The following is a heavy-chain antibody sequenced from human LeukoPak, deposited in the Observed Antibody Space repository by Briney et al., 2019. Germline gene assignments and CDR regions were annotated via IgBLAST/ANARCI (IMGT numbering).Heavy chain of an antibody. J-gene: IGHJ4*02. D-gene: IGHD2-15*01. CDR1: GFTFSSYW. CDR3: ARDLLGYCSGGSCYPPDY. CDR2: IKQDGSEK. Sequence: PGGSLRLSCAASGFTFSSYWMSWVRQAPGKGLEWVANIKQDGSEKYYVDSVKGRFTISRDNAKNSLYLQMNSLRAEDTAVYYCARDLLGYCSGGSCYPPDYWGQGTLVTVSS. V-gene: IGHV3-7*01.